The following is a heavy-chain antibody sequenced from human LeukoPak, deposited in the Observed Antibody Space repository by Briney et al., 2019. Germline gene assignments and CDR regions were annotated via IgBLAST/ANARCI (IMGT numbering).Heavy chain of an antibody. J-gene: IGHJ4*02. Sequence: QSGGSLRLSCAASGFTFSSYWMSWVRQAPGKGLEWVANIKQDGSEKYYVDSVKGRFTISRDNSKNTLYLQMNSLRAEDTAVYYCARDPGSSWQNYFDNWGQGTLVTVSS. CDR2: IKQDGSEK. V-gene: IGHV3-7*03. D-gene: IGHD6-13*01. CDR3: ARDPGSSWQNYFDN. CDR1: GFTFSSYW.